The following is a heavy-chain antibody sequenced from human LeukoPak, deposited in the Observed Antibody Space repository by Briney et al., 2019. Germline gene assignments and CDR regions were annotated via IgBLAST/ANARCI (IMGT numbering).Heavy chain of an antibody. CDR1: VFTFTDYW. CDR2: IKQDASDK. CDR3: VRDPVDY. V-gene: IGHV3-7*01. J-gene: IGHJ4*02. Sequence: GGSLRLSCAASVFTFTDYWMSWVRQAPGKGLEWVASIKQDASDKYYVDSVKGRFTISRDNAKNSLFLQMISRRAEDTALYYCVRDPVDYWGQGILVTVSS.